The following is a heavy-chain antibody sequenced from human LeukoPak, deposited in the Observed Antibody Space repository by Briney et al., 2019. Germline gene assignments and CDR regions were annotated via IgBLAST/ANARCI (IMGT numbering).Heavy chain of an antibody. CDR1: GYSFTSYW. CDR2: IYPGDSDT. D-gene: IGHD2-15*01. V-gene: IGHV5-51*01. Sequence: GESLKISCKGSGYSFTSYWIGWVRQMPGKGLEWMGIIYPGDSDTRYSPSFQGQVTISADKSISTAYLQSSSLKASDTAMYYCARYCSGGSCYGGGYYYYGMDVWGQGTTVTVSS. CDR3: ARYCSGGSCYGGGYYYYGMDV. J-gene: IGHJ6*02.